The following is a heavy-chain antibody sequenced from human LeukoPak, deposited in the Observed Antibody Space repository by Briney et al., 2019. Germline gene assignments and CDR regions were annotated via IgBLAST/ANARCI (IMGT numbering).Heavy chain of an antibody. CDR2: ISAYNGNT. D-gene: IGHD4-17*01. CDR3: ARDYPIYGDYGDGTWFDP. Sequence: ASVKVSCKASGYTFTSYGISWVRQAPGQGLEWMGWISAYNGNTNYAQKLQGRVTMTTDTSTSTAYMELRSLRSDDTAVYYCARDYPIYGDYGDGTWFDPWGQGTLVTVSS. CDR1: GYTFTSYG. J-gene: IGHJ5*02. V-gene: IGHV1-18*01.